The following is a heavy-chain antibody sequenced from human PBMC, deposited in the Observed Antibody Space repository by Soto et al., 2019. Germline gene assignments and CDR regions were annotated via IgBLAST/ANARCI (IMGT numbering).Heavy chain of an antibody. CDR2: IYYSGST. V-gene: IGHV4-30-4*01. D-gene: IGHD1-26*01. CDR3: ARVVGGWYFDF. J-gene: IGHJ2*01. CDR1: GGSISSGDYF. Sequence: QVQLQESGPGLVKPSQTLSLTCIVSGGSISSGDYFWSWIRQPPQKGLEWIGYIYYSGSTDYNPSLKSRVTISVDTSKTQFSLKLSSVTAADTAVYYCARVVGGWYFDFWGRGTLVTVSS.